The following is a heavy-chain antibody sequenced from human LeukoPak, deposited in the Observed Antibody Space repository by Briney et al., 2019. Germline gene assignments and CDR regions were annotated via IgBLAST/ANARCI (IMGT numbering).Heavy chain of an antibody. J-gene: IGHJ6*03. D-gene: IGHD3-3*01. CDR2: ISWNSDNI. CDR1: GFTFDDYA. Sequence: GGSLRLSCAASGFTFDDYAMHWVRQAPGKGLEWVSGISWNSDNIVYADSVKGRFTISRDNAKNSLYLQMNSLRAEDTAVYYCARGNYDFYYYYYMDVWGKGTTVTVSS. CDR3: ARGNYDFYYYYYMDV. V-gene: IGHV3-9*01.